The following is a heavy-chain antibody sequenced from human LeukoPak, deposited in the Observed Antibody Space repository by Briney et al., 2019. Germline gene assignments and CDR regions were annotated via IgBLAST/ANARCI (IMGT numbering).Heavy chain of an antibody. V-gene: IGHV4-34*01. J-gene: IGHJ4*02. Sequence: SETLSLTCAVYGGSFSGYYWSWIRQPPGKGLEWIGEINHSGSTNYNPSLKSRVIISVDTSKNQFSLKLSSVTAADTAVYYCAGVSIAARPGFDYWGQGTLVTVSS. CDR3: AGVSIAARPGFDY. CDR1: GGSFSGYY. CDR2: INHSGST. D-gene: IGHD6-6*01.